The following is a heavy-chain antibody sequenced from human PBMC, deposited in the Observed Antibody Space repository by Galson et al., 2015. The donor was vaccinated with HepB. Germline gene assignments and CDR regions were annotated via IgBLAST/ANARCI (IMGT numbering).Heavy chain of an antibody. Sequence: SLRLSCAASGFTFSSYAMSWVRQAPGKGLEWVSAISGSGGSTYYADSVKGRFTISRDNSKNTLYLQMNSLRAEDTAVYYCAKVVPRRRPTNHYYFDYWGQGTLVTVSS. D-gene: IGHD1-14*01. CDR1: GFTFSSYA. V-gene: IGHV3-23*01. CDR2: ISGSGGST. J-gene: IGHJ4*02. CDR3: AKVVPRRRPTNHYYFDY.